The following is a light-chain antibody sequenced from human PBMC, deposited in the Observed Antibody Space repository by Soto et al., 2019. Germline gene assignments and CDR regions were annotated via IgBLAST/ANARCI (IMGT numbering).Light chain of an antibody. CDR3: LHYGGSPLT. J-gene: IGKJ1*01. CDR1: QSVNSDY. Sequence: VLTQSPGTLSFSPGERATLSCRASQSVNSDYLAWFQQKPGQAPRLLIYGASTRTTGIPDRFSGSGSGTDFTLTIGRLEPGDFAVYYCLHYGGSPLTFGQGTKVDIK. CDR2: GAS. V-gene: IGKV3-20*01.